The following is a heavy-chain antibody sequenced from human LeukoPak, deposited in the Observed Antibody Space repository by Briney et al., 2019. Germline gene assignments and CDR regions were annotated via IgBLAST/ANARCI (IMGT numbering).Heavy chain of an antibody. Sequence: PGGSLRLSCAASGFTVSSNYMSWVRQAPGKGLEWVSVLYSDGTTYYTQSVKGRFTISRDTSKNTLYLQMSSLRSEDTAVYYCASAALVSGYTYVYDYDHWGQGTLVTVSS. V-gene: IGHV3-53*01. CDR3: ASAALVSGYTYVYDYDH. CDR1: GFTVSSNY. J-gene: IGHJ4*02. CDR2: LYSDGTT. D-gene: IGHD5-18*01.